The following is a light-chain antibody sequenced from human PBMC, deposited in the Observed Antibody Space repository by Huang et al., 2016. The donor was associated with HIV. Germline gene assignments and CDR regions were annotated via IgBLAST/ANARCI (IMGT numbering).Light chain of an antibody. J-gene: IGKJ2*01. CDR2: GAS. CDR1: QRVGVN. CDR3: QQYDKWPGT. Sequence: EVMMTQSPATLSVSLGDKASLSCRASQRVGVNLAWYQQKPGQAPTLLIYGASDSATGISARFSGSGSGTDFTLTISSLQSEDSAVYFCQQYDKWPGTFGQGTRLQI. V-gene: IGKV3-15*01.